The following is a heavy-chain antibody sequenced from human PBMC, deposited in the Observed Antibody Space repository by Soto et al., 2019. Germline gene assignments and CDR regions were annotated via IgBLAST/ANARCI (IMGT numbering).Heavy chain of an antibody. V-gene: IGHV3-33*06. Sequence: GGSLRLSCATSGFTFSDYVMHWVRQAPGKGLEWVAVLWYHGSDKFYADSVKGRFTISRDNSKNTLYLQMNSLRAEDTAVYYCAKVVITMVRGVTQPGALNGMDVWGQGPTVTSP. CDR1: GFTFSDYV. J-gene: IGHJ6*02. CDR3: AKVVITMVRGVTQPGALNGMDV. D-gene: IGHD3-10*01. CDR2: LWYHGSDK.